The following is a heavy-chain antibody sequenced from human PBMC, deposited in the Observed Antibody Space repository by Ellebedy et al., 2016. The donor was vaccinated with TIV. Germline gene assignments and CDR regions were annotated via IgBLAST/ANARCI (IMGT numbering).Heavy chain of an antibody. CDR1: GFTFSSYA. CDR2: ISGSDGST. Sequence: GESLKIPCAASGFTFSSYAMSWVRQAPGKGLEWVSAISGSDGSTYYADSVKGRFPISRDKAKKSVYLQMNSLRVDDTGVYYCARDAMIWIFDSWGQGTLVTVSS. J-gene: IGHJ4*02. V-gene: IGHV3-23*01. D-gene: IGHD3-22*01. CDR3: ARDAMIWIFDS.